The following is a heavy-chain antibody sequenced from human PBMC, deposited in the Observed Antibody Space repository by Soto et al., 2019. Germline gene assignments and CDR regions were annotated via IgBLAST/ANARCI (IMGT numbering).Heavy chain of an antibody. D-gene: IGHD3-10*01. V-gene: IGHV4-39*02. CDR3: ARLTYYGSGSYPDN. CDR1: GGSVSGNTNY. Sequence: SETLSLTCTVSGGSVSGNTNYWGWIRQPPGKGLECIGTIYYNGNTYYNPSLKSRVTISVVFSKSHFSLKLSSVTAADTAVYYCARLTYYGSGSYPDNWGQGALVTVSS. CDR2: IYYNGNT. J-gene: IGHJ4*02.